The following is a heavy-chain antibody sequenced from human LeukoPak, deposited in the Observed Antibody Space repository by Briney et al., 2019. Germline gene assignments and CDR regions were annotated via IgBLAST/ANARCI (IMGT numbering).Heavy chain of an antibody. D-gene: IGHD6-19*01. CDR2: IKQDGSKR. V-gene: IGHV3-7*01. Sequence: PGGSLRLSCAASGFTFSTYWMSWVRQAPGKGLEWVANIKQDGSKRYYVDSVKGRFTISRDNAKNSLYPQMSTLRAEDTAVYYCARDLVAGALDYWGQGTLVTVSS. J-gene: IGHJ4*02. CDR3: ARDLVAGALDY. CDR1: GFTFSTYW.